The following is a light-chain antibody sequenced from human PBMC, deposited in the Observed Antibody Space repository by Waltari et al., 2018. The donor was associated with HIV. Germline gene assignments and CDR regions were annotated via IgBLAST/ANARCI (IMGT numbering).Light chain of an antibody. Sequence: IQMTQSPSNLSASVGDAVIPTCRASQNIDNWLAWYPQRPGRAPKLLMSMTSVLESGVPSRFSGSGKGTTFTLTISSLQPDDFGTYYCQQYSTHYGFGQGTRVE. CDR3: QQYSTHYG. V-gene: IGKV1-5*03. J-gene: IGKJ2*03. CDR1: QNIDNW. CDR2: MTS.